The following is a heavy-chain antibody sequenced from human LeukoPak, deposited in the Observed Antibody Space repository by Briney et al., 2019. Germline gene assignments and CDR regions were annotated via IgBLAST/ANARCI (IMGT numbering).Heavy chain of an antibody. Sequence: PGGSLRLSCAASGFTFSSYSMNWVRQAPGKGLEWVSSISSSSSYIYYADSVKGRFTISRDNAKNSLYLQMNSLRAEDTAVYYCARDTRGYYGSGSFDIWGQGTKVTVSS. D-gene: IGHD3-10*01. CDR3: ARDTRGYYGSGSFDI. CDR2: ISSSSSYI. V-gene: IGHV3-21*01. CDR1: GFTFSSYS. J-gene: IGHJ3*02.